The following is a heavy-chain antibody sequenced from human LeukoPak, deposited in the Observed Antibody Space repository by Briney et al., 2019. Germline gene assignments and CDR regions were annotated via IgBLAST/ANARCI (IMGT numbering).Heavy chain of an antibody. D-gene: IGHD2/OR15-2a*01. CDR3: AIARNRAFDI. CDR2: IRYDGRNK. Sequence: GGSLRLSCAASGFTFSSYGMHWVRQAPGKGLEWVAFIRYDGRNKYYADSVKGRFTISRDNSKNTLYLQMNSLRAEDTAVYYCAIARNRAFDIWGQGTMVTVSS. V-gene: IGHV3-30*02. CDR1: GFTFSSYG. J-gene: IGHJ3*02.